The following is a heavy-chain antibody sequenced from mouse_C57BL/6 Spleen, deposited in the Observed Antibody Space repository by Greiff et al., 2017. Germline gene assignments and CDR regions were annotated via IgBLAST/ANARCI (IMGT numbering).Heavy chain of an antibody. V-gene: IGHV1-81*01. CDR1: GYTFTSYG. J-gene: IGHJ2*01. CDR2: IYPRSGNT. D-gene: IGHD1-1*01. Sequence: QVQLKESGAELARPGASVKLSCKASGYTFTSYGISWVKQRTGQGLEWIGEIYPRSGNTYYNEKFKGKAPLPADKSSSTAYMELRSLTSEDSAVYFCARSSTTVVATDYWGQGTTLTVSS. CDR3: ARSSTTVVATDY.